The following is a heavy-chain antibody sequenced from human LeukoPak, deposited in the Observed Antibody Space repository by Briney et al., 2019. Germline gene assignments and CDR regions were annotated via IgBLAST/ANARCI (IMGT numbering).Heavy chain of an antibody. J-gene: IGHJ4*02. CDR3: ARDLSTIGGY. D-gene: IGHD3-16*01. V-gene: IGHV3-21*01. CDR1: GFTFSSYS. CDR2: ISSSSSYV. Sequence: GGPLRLSCAASGFTFSSYSMNWVRQAPGKGLEWVSSISSSSSYVYYADSVKGRFTISRDNAKNSLYLQMNSLRAEDTAVYYCARDLSTIGGYWGQGTLVTVSS.